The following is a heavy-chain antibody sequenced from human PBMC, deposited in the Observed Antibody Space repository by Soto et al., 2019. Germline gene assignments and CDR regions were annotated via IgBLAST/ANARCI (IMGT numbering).Heavy chain of an antibody. CDR3: ARDRPVPYYDFWSGPLYYYYYGMDV. V-gene: IGHV1-46*01. J-gene: IGHJ6*02. D-gene: IGHD3-3*01. CDR2: INPSGGST. Sequence: ASVKVSCKASGYTFTSYYMHWVRQAPGQGLEWMGIINPSGGSTSYAQKFQGRVTMTRDTSTSTVYMELSSLRSEHTAVYYCARDRPVPYYDFWSGPLYYYYYGMDVWGQGTTVTVSS. CDR1: GYTFTSYY.